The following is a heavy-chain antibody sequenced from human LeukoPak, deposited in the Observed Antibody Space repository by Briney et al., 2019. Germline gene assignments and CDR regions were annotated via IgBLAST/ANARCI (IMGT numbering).Heavy chain of an antibody. CDR1: GGSISSGGYY. D-gene: IGHD5-18*01. J-gene: IGHJ4*02. CDR3: ARKGDTAMMYPLDY. V-gene: IGHV4-30-2*01. CDR2: IYHSGST. Sequence: RPSETLSLTCTVSGGSISSGGYYWSWIRQPPGKGLEWIGYIYHSGSTYYNPSLKSRVTISVDRSKNQFSLKLSSVTAADTAVYYCARKGDTAMMYPLDYWGQGTLVTVSS.